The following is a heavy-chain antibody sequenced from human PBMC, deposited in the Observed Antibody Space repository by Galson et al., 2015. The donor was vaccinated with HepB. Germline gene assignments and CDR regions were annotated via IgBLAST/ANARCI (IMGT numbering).Heavy chain of an antibody. D-gene: IGHD6-13*01. Sequence: SLRLSCAASGFTFSSYWMSWVRQAPGKGLEWVANIKQDGSEKYYVDSVKGRFTISRDNAKNSLYLQMNSLRAEDTAVYYCARDSRGIAGPLNAFDICGQGTMVTVSS. J-gene: IGHJ3*02. V-gene: IGHV3-7*01. CDR2: IKQDGSEK. CDR3: ARDSRGIAGPLNAFDI. CDR1: GFTFSSYW.